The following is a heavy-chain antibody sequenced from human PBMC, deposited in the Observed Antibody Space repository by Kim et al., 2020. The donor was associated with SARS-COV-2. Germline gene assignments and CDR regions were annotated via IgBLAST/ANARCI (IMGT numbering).Heavy chain of an antibody. CDR3: AKVLGYSYGPLYYGMHV. J-gene: IGHJ6*02. V-gene: IGHV3-43*02. Sequence: GGSLRLSCAASGFTFDDYAMHWVRQAPGKGLEWVSLISGDGGSTYYADSVKGRFTISRDNRKNSLYLQMNSLRSEDTALYYCAKVLGYSYGPLYYGMHVWGQGTTVTVSS. CDR2: ISGDGGST. CDR1: GFTFDDYA. D-gene: IGHD5-18*01.